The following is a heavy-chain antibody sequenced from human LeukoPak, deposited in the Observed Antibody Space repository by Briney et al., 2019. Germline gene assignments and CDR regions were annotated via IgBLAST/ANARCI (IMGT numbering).Heavy chain of an antibody. V-gene: IGHV3-21*01. CDR1: GFTFSSYS. J-gene: IGHJ6*04. D-gene: IGHD2-2*01. CDR2: ISSSSSYI. Sequence: GGSLRLSCAASGFTFSSYSMNWVRQAPGKGLEWVSSISSSSSYIYYADSVKGRFTISRDNAKNSLYLQMNSLRAEDTAVYYCARDEKVVPAAIFYYGMDVWGKGTTVTVSP. CDR3: ARDEKVVPAAIFYYGMDV.